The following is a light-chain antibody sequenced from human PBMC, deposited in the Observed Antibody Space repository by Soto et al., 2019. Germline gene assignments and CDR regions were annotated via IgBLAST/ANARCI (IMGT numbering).Light chain of an antibody. J-gene: IGLJ1*01. Sequence: QSVLTQPASVSGSPGQSITISWTGTSSDVGSYNLVSWYQQHPGKAPKLMIYEVSKRPSGVSNRFSGSKSGNTASLTISGLQAEDEADYYCCSYAGSSTFLFGTGTKLTVL. CDR3: CSYAGSSTFL. CDR1: SSDVGSYNL. V-gene: IGLV2-23*02. CDR2: EVS.